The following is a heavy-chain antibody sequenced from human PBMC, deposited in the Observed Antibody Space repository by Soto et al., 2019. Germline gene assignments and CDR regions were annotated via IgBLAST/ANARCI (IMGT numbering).Heavy chain of an antibody. CDR1: GGTFSSYT. J-gene: IGHJ6*02. V-gene: IGHV1-69*02. CDR2: IIPILGIA. CDR3: ARVQGRHYSYYCRDV. Sequence: QVQLVQSGAAVKKPGSSVKVSCKASGGTFSSYTISWVRQAPGQGLEWLGRIIPILGIANYAQKFQGRVTITADKSPSTAYMELSSLRSEDTAVYYCARVQGRHYSYYCRDVWGQGTTVTFSS.